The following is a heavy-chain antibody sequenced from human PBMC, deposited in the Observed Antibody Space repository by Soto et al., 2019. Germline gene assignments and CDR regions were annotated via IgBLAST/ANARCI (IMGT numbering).Heavy chain of an antibody. V-gene: IGHV3-7*03. Sequence: PGESLKISCAASGFTFTTYWMTWVRQAPGKGLEWVANIKQDGSEKFYVGSVRGRFTISRDNAKNSMYLQMNSLRAEDTAVYYCARRSSGRLTNAWAHLDWWGQGTLVTVSS. CDR2: IKQDGSEK. D-gene: IGHD2-15*01. CDR3: ARRSSGRLTNAWAHLDW. CDR1: GFTFTTYW. J-gene: IGHJ4*02.